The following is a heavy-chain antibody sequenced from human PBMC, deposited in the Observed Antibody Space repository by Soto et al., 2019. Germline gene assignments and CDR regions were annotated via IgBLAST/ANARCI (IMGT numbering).Heavy chain of an antibody. CDR1: GGSISSYY. CDR3: ARDQTRVRGYYDGMDV. CDR2: IYDSGST. Sequence: SDTLSLTCTVSGGSISSYYWSWIRQPPGKGLEWIGYIYDSGSTSYNPSLKSRVTISVDTSENQFSLKLSSVTAADTAVYYCARDQTRVRGYYDGMDVWGQGTTVT. J-gene: IGHJ6*02. D-gene: IGHD3-10*01. V-gene: IGHV4-59*01.